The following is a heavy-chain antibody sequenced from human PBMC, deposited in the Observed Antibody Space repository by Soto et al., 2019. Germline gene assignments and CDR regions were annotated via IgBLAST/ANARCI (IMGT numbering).Heavy chain of an antibody. CDR2: INHNTTT. CDR1: GWSFSDTY. CDR3: ARGVRLFRGSFDP. J-gene: IGHJ5*02. Sequence: QGHLQQWGAGLLKPSETLSLTCAFYGWSFSDTYWNWVRQPPGKGLEWSGEINHNTTTIYNPSPTSLVTISVDTAKNHFSLKLTSVTAADTAVYYCARGVRLFRGSFDPGGHVTLVSVSS. D-gene: IGHD2-15*01. V-gene: IGHV4-34*01.